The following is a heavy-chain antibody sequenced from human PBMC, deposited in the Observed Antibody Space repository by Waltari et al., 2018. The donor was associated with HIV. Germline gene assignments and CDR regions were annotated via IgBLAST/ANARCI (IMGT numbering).Heavy chain of an antibody. CDR3: ARVARGLRQGTFDV. CDR1: GFTFSDYY. V-gene: IGHV3-11*05. CDR2: IAVSSAYT. Sequence: QVHLVESGGDLVKPGGSLRLPCVASGFTFSDYYMTWIRQAPGKRLEGVSYIAVSSAYTNYGDSVKGRFTMSRDDAKKSLFLQMNSLRPEDTAVYYCARVARGLRQGTFDVWGQGTMVTVSS. D-gene: IGHD4-17*01. J-gene: IGHJ3*01.